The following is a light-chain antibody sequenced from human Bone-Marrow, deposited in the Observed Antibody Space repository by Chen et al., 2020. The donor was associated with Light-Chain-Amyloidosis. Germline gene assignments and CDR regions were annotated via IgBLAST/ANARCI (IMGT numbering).Light chain of an antibody. J-gene: IGKJ4*01. V-gene: IGKV3-20*01. CDR1: QTISSNY. CDR2: GSS. CDR3: RQYDTSPLT. Sequence: EIVLTQSPGTLSLSPGEGANLSCRASQTISSNYLTWYQQKFGQAPRLLIYGSSSRATGIPDRYTGSRSGTDFTLNINRREPEDFTRYYCRQYDTSPLTFGGGTKVEIK.